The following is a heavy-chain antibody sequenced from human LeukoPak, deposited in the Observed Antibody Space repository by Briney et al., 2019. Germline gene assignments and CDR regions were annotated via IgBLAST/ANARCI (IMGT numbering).Heavy chain of an antibody. CDR1: GYTFTSYY. Sequence: GASVKVSCKASGYTFTSYYMHWVRQAPGQGLEWMGWINPNSGGTNYAQKFQGRVTMTRDTSISTAYMELSRLRSDDTAVYYCARSSGSYYAWDYWGQGTLVTVSS. CDR2: INPNSGGT. V-gene: IGHV1-2*02. D-gene: IGHD1-26*01. CDR3: ARSSGSYYAWDY. J-gene: IGHJ4*02.